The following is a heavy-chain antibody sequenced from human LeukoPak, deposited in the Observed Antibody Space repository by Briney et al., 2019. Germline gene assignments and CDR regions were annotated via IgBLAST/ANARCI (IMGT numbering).Heavy chain of an antibody. Sequence: SETLSLTCTVSGGSISSYYWSWIRQPAGKGLEWIGRIYTSGSTNYNPSLKSRVTRSVDTSKNQFSLKLSSVTAADTAVYYCARAPLGDHYYDSRGYQPGWYFDLWGRGTLVTVSS. J-gene: IGHJ2*01. V-gene: IGHV4-4*07. CDR2: IYTSGST. CDR3: ARAPLGDHYYDSRGYQPGWYFDL. D-gene: IGHD3-22*01. CDR1: GGSISSYY.